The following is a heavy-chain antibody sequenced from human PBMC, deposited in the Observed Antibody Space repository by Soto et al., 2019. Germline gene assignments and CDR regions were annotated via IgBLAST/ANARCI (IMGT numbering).Heavy chain of an antibody. Sequence: QVQLQQWGAGLLKPSETLSLTCAVYGGSFSGYYWSWIRQPPGKGLEWIGEINHSGSTNYNPSLKSRVTISVDTSKNQFSLKLSSVTAADTAVYYCARGLAVAGTVQRRLFDYWGQGTLVTVSS. CDR3: ARGLAVAGTVQRRLFDY. CDR1: GGSFSGYY. J-gene: IGHJ4*02. CDR2: INHSGST. V-gene: IGHV4-34*01. D-gene: IGHD6-19*01.